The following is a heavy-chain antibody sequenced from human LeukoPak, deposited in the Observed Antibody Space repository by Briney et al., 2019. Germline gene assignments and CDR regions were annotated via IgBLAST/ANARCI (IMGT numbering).Heavy chain of an antibody. D-gene: IGHD1-26*01. CDR1: GFSLSSSGVG. CDR3: AHRRGTYYFQY. Sequence: SGPTLVKPTQTLTLTCAFSGFSLSSSGVGVGWIRQPPGKALEWLALIYWDDDKRYSPSLKSRLTITKDTSKNQVVLTMTNMDPVDTATYYCAHRRGTYYFQYWGQGTLVTVSS. V-gene: IGHV2-5*02. CDR2: IYWDDDK. J-gene: IGHJ4*02.